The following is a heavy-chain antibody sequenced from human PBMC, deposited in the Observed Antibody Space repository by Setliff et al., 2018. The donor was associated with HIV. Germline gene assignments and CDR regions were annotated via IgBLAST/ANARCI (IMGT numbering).Heavy chain of an antibody. CDR2: ISSSGRSI. CDR1: GFTFSDCY. J-gene: IGHJ4*02. V-gene: IGHV3-11*01. Sequence: GGSLRLSCAASGFTFSDCYMSWIRQAPGKGLEWVSSISSSGRSIYYADSLKGRFTISRDNAKKSLYLQVNSLRAEDTAVYYCARGSDCTNGVCSLFDYWGQGALVTVSS. CDR3: ARGSDCTNGVCSLFDY. D-gene: IGHD2-8*01.